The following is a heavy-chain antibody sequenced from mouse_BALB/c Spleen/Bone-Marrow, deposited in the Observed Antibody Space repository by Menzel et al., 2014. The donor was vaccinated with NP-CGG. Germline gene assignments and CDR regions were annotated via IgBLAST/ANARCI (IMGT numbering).Heavy chain of an antibody. V-gene: IGHV1S34*01. D-gene: IGHD2-4*01. CDR3: ARGGTMISTDAMDY. CDR2: ISCYNGAT. J-gene: IGHJ4*01. Sequence: WIGYISCYNGATRYNQKFKGKATFTVDTSSSTAHMQFNSLTSEDSAVYFCARGGTMISTDAMDYWGQGTSVTVSS.